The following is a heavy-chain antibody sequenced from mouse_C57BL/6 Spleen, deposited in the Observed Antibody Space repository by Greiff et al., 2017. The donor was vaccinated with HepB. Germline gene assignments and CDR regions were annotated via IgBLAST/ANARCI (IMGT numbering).Heavy chain of an antibody. Sequence: EVQVVESGGGLVQPKGSLKLSCAASGFSFNTYALNWVRQAPGKGLEWVARLRSKSNNYATYYADSVKDRFTISRDDSESMLYLQMNNLKTEDTAMYYCVSLHYYGSSHYAMDYWGQGTSVTVSS. CDR2: LRSKSNNYAT. D-gene: IGHD1-1*01. CDR1: GFSFNTYA. J-gene: IGHJ4*01. CDR3: VSLHYYGSSHYAMDY. V-gene: IGHV10-1*01.